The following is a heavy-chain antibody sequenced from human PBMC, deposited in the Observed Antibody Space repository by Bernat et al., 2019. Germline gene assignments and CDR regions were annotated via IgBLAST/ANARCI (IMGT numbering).Heavy chain of an antibody. D-gene: IGHD3-16*02. CDR2: INSDGSVT. Sequence: EVQLVESGGGLVQPGGSLRLSCAASGFTFSSYWVHWVRQAPGKGLVWLSRINSDGSVTAYADSVKGRFTISRDNAKNTLYLQMNSLRAEDTAVYYCAKDGPLTPYFYYYMDVWGRGTTVTVSS. CDR1: GFTFSSYW. CDR3: AKDGPLTPYFYYYMDV. J-gene: IGHJ6*03. V-gene: IGHV3-74*01.